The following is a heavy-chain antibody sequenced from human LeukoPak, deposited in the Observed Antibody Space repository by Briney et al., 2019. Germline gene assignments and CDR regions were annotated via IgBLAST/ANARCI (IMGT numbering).Heavy chain of an antibody. Sequence: GSLRLSCAASGFTFSSYAMSWIRQPPGKGLEWIGEINHSGSTNYNPSLKSRVTISVDTSKNQFSLKLSSVTAADTAVYYCATPYYSSSSGFDYWGQGTLVTVSS. CDR2: INHSGST. J-gene: IGHJ4*02. CDR3: ATPYYSSSSGFDY. D-gene: IGHD6-6*01. V-gene: IGHV4-34*08. CDR1: GFTFSSYA.